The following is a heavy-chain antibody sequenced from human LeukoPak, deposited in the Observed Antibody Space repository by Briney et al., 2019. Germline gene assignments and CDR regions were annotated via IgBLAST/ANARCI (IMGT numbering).Heavy chain of an antibody. D-gene: IGHD3-16*01. J-gene: IGHJ4*02. CDR1: GYTFTSYD. CDR3: ARFGEGGDY. Sequence: ASVKVSCKASGYTFTSYDINWGRQATGQGLEWMGWMNPNSGNTGYAQKFQGRVNMTRNTYMSTAYMELSGLTSEDTAVYYCARFGEGGDYWGQGTLVTVSS. CDR2: MNPNSGNT. V-gene: IGHV1-8*01.